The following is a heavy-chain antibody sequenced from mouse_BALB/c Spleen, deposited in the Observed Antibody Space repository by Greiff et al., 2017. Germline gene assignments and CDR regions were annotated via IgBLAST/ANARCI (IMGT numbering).Heavy chain of an antibody. D-gene: IGHD1-1*01. CDR3: ARFNYYGSSWYFDV. Sequence: EVQLVESGGGLVKPGGSLKLSCAASGFTFSSYTMSWVRQTPEKRLEWVATISSGGGNTYYPDSVKGRFTISRDNAKNNLYLQMSSLRSEDTALYYCARFNYYGSSWYFDVWGAGTTVTVSS. J-gene: IGHJ1*01. V-gene: IGHV5-9*03. CDR2: ISSGGGNT. CDR1: GFTFSSYT.